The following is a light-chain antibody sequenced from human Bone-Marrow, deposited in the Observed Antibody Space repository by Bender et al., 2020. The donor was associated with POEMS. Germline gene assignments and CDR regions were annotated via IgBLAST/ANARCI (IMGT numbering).Light chain of an antibody. J-gene: IGLJ3*02. CDR1: SSDVGRYDF. V-gene: IGLV2-14*02. CDR2: EDK. Sequence: QSALTQPASVSASPGQSITISCTGTSSDVGRYDFVSWYQQHPGKAPKLLIHEDKKRPSGVSHRFSASKSGNTASLTISGLQADDEAIYFCVAWDASLNGWVFGGGTKLTVL. CDR3: VAWDASLNGWV.